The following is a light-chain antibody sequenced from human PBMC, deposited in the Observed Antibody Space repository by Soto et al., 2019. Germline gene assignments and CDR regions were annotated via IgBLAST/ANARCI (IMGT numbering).Light chain of an antibody. Sequence: QSVLPQPPSASGSPGQSVTISCTGTSSDVGGYNYVSWYQQHPGKAPKLMIYEVSKRPSGVPDRFSGSKSGNTASLTVSGLQAEDEADYYCSSYAGSNNFGIGGGTKVTVL. J-gene: IGLJ2*01. CDR1: SSDVGGYNY. CDR3: SSYAGSNNFG. CDR2: EVS. V-gene: IGLV2-8*01.